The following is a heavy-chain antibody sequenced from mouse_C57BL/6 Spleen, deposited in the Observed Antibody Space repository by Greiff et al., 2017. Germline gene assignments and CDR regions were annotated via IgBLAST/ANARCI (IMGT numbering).Heavy chain of an antibody. CDR1: GYTFTSYW. CDR2: IDPNSGGT. Sequence: VQLQQPGAELVQPGASVKLSCKASGYTFTSYWMHWVKQRPGRGLEWIGRIDPNSGGTKYNEKFKSKATLTVDKPSSTAYMQLSSLTSEDSAVYYYAGGEVICYGYLDYWGQGTTLTVSS. CDR3: AGGEVICYGYLDY. V-gene: IGHV1-72*01. J-gene: IGHJ2*01. D-gene: IGHD2-1*01.